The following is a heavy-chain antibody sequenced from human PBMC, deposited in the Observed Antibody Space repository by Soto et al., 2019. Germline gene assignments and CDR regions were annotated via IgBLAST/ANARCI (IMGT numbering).Heavy chain of an antibody. CDR1: NDSISTYY. D-gene: IGHD2-15*01. V-gene: IGHV4-59*08. Sequence: SETLSLTCTVSNDSISTYYWSWIRQPPGKGLEWIGYIYYSGSTYYNPSLKSRVTISVDTSKKQFSLKLTSVTAADTAVYYCAVTTPEDDYYYYYMDVWGKGTTVTVSS. J-gene: IGHJ6*03. CDR2: IYYSGST. CDR3: AVTTPEDDYYYYYMDV.